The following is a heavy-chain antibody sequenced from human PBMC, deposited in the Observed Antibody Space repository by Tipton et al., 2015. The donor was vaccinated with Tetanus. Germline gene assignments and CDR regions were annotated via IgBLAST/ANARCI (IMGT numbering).Heavy chain of an antibody. CDR2: VSSSGRT. J-gene: IGHJ4*02. CDR3: ARANYDNSKKGPFDS. CDR1: GGSLRGGDYH. D-gene: IGHD3-9*01. Sequence: GLVKPSETLSLTCSVTGGSLRGGDYHWSWIRQPPGKGLEWLAYVSSSGRTNSNNDLKSRITTSHDTSKNQIFLKLTSVTAADTAVYYCARANYDNSKKGPFDSWGQGALVIVSS. V-gene: IGHV4-61*08.